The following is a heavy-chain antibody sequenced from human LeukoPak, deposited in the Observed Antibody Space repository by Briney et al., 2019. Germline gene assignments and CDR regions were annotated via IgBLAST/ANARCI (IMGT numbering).Heavy chain of an antibody. J-gene: IGHJ4*02. CDR2: ITSSSSYI. CDR3: ARSLAFCGGDCCSLDY. CDR1: GFTFSSYS. V-gene: IGHV3-21*01. Sequence: PGGSLRLSCAASGFTFSSYSMNWVRQAPGKGLEWVSSITSSSSYIYYADSVRGRFTISRDNAKVSLYLQMNRLRAEDTAMYYCARSLAFCGGDCCSLDYWGQGTLVTVSS. D-gene: IGHD2-21*02.